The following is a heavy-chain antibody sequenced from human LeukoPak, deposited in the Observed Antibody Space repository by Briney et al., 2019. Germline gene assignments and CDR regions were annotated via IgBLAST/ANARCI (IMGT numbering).Heavy chain of an antibody. D-gene: IGHD2-8*01. V-gene: IGHV4-39*01. Sequence: SETLSLTCIVSGXSISSTTYYWGWIRQPPGKGLEWIGSIYYSGSTWYNPSLKGRLTVSADTSKNQFSLKLTSVTAADTAVYYCARDRACSNGVCSYFDYWGQGTVVTVSS. CDR3: ARDRACSNGVCSYFDY. J-gene: IGHJ4*02. CDR2: IYYSGST. CDR1: GXSISSTTYY.